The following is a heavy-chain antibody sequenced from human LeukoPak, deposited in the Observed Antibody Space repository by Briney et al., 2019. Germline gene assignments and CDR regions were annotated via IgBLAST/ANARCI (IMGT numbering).Heavy chain of an antibody. D-gene: IGHD3-3*01. CDR1: GFAFSTYW. V-gene: IGHV3-7*01. CDR2: IKQDGSER. J-gene: IGHJ3*02. CDR3: AKPITISGATDAFDI. Sequence: GGSLRLSCAASGFAFSTYWMNWLRQAPGKGLEWVANIKQDGSERYYVDSVKGRFTISRDNAKNSLYMQMNSLRVEDTTVYYCAKPITISGATDAFDIWGQGTKVTVSS.